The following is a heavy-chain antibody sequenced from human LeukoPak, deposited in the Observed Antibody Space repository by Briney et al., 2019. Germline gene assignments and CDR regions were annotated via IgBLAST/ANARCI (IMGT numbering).Heavy chain of an antibody. CDR3: AKPTRGSFRYGDYGMDV. V-gene: IGHV3-23*01. D-gene: IGHD4-17*01. CDR2: ISGSGGST. J-gene: IGHJ6*02. Sequence: GGSLRLSCAASGFTFSSYAMSWVRQAPGKGLEWVSAISGSGGSTYYADSVKGRFTISRDNSKNTLYLQMNSLRAEDTAVYYCAKPTRGSFRYGDYGMDVWGQGTTVTVSS. CDR1: GFTFSSYA.